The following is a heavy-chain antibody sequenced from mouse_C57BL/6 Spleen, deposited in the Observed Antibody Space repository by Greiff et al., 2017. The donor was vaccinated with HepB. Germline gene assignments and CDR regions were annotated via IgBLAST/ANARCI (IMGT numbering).Heavy chain of an antibody. CDR2: IRSKSNNYAT. Sequence: EVQLVESGGGLVQPKGSLKLSCAASGFSFNTYAMNWVRQAPGKGLEWVARIRSKSNNYATYYADSVKDRFTISRDDSESMLYLQMNNLKTEDTAMYYCVRHEDYGISWFAYWGQGTLVTVSA. CDR1: GFSFNTYA. V-gene: IGHV10-1*01. D-gene: IGHD2-1*01. CDR3: VRHEDYGISWFAY. J-gene: IGHJ3*01.